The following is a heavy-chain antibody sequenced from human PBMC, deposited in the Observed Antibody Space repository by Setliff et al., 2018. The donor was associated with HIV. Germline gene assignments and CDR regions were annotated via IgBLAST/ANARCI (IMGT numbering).Heavy chain of an antibody. V-gene: IGHV4-34*01. J-gene: IGHJ4*02. CDR3: ARGGCSGGSCYSSFDY. D-gene: IGHD2-15*01. CDR1: GGSFSGYY. CDR2: INHSGST. Sequence: SETLSLTCAVYGGSFSGYYWSWIRQPPGKGLEWIGEINHSGSTNYNPSLKSRVTISVDTSKNQFSLKLSFVTAADTAVYYCARGGCSGGSCYSSFDYWGQGTLVTVSS.